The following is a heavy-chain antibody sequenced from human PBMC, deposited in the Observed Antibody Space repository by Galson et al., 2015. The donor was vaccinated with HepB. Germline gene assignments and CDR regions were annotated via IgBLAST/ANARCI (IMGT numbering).Heavy chain of an antibody. CDR2: INSDGSST. J-gene: IGHJ4*02. D-gene: IGHD6-13*01. Sequence: SLRLSCAASGFTFSSYWMHWVRQAPGKGLVWVSRINSDGSSTSYADSVKGRFTISRDNAKNTLYLQMNSLRAEDTAVYYCVGLSSSWSPFDYWGQGTLVTVSS. V-gene: IGHV3-74*01. CDR3: VGLSSSWSPFDY. CDR1: GFTFSSYW.